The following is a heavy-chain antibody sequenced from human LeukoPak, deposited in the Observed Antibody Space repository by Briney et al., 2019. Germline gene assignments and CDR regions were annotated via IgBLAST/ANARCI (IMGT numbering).Heavy chain of an antibody. CDR1: GFTFSSYG. CDR2: ISGSGGST. CDR3: AKDPSPTYYDILTGYGIDI. Sequence: GGTLRLSCAASGFTFSSYGMSWVRQAPGKGLEWVSAISGSGGSTYYADSVKGRFTISRDNSKNTLYLQMNSLRAEDTAVYYCAKDPSPTYYDILTGYGIDIWGQGTMVTVSS. D-gene: IGHD3-9*01. V-gene: IGHV3-23*01. J-gene: IGHJ3*02.